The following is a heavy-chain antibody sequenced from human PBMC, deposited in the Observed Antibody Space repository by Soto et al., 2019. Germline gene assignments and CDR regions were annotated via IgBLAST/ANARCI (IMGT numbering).Heavy chain of an antibody. CDR3: ASFWPPHSYFDY. D-gene: IGHD2-21*01. V-gene: IGHV1-18*01. CDR1: GYTFTSYG. Sequence: ASVKVSCKASGYTFTSYGISWVRQAPGQGLEWVGWISAYNGNTNYAQKLQGRVTMTTDTSTSTAYMELRSLRSDDTAVYYCASFWPPHSYFDYWGQGTLVTVSS. CDR2: ISAYNGNT. J-gene: IGHJ4*02.